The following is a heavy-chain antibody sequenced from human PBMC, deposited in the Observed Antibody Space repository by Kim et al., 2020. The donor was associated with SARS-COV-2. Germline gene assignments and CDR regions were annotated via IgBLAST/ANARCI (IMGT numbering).Heavy chain of an antibody. J-gene: IGHJ6*02. CDR1: GFTFSSYG. CDR2: IWYDGSNK. V-gene: IGHV3-33*01. D-gene: IGHD2-2*02. CDR3: ARDGQDIVVVPAAIAPNYGMDV. Sequence: GGSLRLSCAASGFTFSSYGMHWVRQAPGKGLEWVAVIWYDGSNKYYADSVKGRFTISRDNSKNTLYLQMNSLRAEDTAVYYCARDGQDIVVVPAAIAPNYGMDVWGQGTTVTVS.